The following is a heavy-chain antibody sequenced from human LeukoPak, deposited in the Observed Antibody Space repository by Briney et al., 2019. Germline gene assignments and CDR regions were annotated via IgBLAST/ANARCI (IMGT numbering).Heavy chain of an antibody. V-gene: IGHV3-23*01. Sequence: GGSLRLSCAASGFTFCYYAMSWVRHAPGKGLEWVSAISASGGSTDYADSVKGRFTISRDNAKNMLYLQVNSLRAEDTAVYYCAREYTPQGLVTPFDYWGQGTLVTVSS. CDR3: AREYTPQGLVTPFDY. J-gene: IGHJ4*02. CDR2: ISASGGST. D-gene: IGHD6-19*01. CDR1: GFTFCYYA.